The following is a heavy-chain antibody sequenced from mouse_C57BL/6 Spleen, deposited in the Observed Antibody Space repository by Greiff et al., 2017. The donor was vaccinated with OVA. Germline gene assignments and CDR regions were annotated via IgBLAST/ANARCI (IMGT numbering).Heavy chain of an antibody. J-gene: IGHJ4*01. V-gene: IGHV1-26*01. CDR2: INPNNGGT. CDR3: AREDYDAMDY. CDR1: GYTFTDYY. Sequence: VQLQQSGPELVKPGASVKISCKASGYTFTDYYMNWVKQSHGKSLEWIGEINPNNGGTSYNQKFKGKATLTVDKSSSTAYMELRSLTSEDSAVYYCAREDYDAMDYWGQGTSVTVSS.